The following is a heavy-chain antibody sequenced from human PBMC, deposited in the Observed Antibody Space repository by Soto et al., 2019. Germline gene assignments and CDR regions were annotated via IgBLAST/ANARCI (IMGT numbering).Heavy chain of an antibody. J-gene: IGHJ6*02. V-gene: IGHV1-8*01. CDR2: MNPNSGNT. CDR3: ASNHLGYCSGGSCYSGGMDV. D-gene: IGHD2-15*01. Sequence: SVKVSCRASGYTFTSYDINWMRQATGQGLEWMGWMNPNSGNTGYAQKFQGRVTMTRNTSISTAYMELSSLRSEDTAVYYCASNHLGYCSGGSCYSGGMDVWGQGTTVTVSS. CDR1: GYTFTSYD.